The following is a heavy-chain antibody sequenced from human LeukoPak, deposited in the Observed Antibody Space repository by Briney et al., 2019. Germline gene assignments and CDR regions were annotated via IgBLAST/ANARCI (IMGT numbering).Heavy chain of an antibody. J-gene: IGHJ4*02. Sequence: ASVKVSCKASGYTFTGYYMHWVRQAPGQGLEWMGWINPNSGGTNYAQKFQGRVTMTRDTSISTAYMELSRLRSDDTAVYYCARDHPLSVGGWDWGQGTLVTVSS. D-gene: IGHD3-10*01. CDR3: ARDHPLSVGGWD. V-gene: IGHV1-2*02. CDR2: INPNSGGT. CDR1: GYTFTGYY.